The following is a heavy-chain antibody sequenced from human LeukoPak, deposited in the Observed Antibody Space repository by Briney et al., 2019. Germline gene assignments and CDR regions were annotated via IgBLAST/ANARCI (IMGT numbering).Heavy chain of an antibody. J-gene: IGHJ4*02. V-gene: IGHV3-66*01. D-gene: IGHD5-12*01. Sequence: SGGSLRLSCAASGFTVSSNYMSWVRQAPGKGLEWVSVIYSGGSTYYADSVKGRFTISRDNSKNTLYLQMNSLRAEDTAAYYCATGGSGYDYPRFDYWGQGTLVTVSS. CDR1: GFTVSSNY. CDR3: ATGGSGYDYPRFDY. CDR2: IYSGGST.